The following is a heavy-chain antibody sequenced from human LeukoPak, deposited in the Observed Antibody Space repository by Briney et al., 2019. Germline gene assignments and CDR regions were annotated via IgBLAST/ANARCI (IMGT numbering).Heavy chain of an antibody. J-gene: IGHJ4*02. D-gene: IGHD3-22*01. CDR1: GGSISSYY. V-gene: IGHV4-59*01. Sequence: SETLSLTCTVSGGSISSYYWSWIRQPPGKGLEWIGYIYYSGRTNYNPSLKSRVTISVDTSKNQFSLKLSSVTAADTAVYYCAGGPMIVVALDYWGQGTLVTVSS. CDR2: IYYSGRT. CDR3: AGGPMIVVALDY.